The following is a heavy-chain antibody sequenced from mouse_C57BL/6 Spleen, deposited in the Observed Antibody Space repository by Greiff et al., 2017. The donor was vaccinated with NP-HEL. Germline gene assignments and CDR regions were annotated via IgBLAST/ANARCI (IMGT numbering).Heavy chain of an antibody. V-gene: IGHV1-61*01. D-gene: IGHD4-1*02. CDR1: GYTFTSYW. CDR2: IYPSDSET. J-gene: IGHJ3*01. CDR3: ARGQLGQGFAY. Sequence: VQLQQPGAELVRPGSSVKLSCKASGYTFTSYWMDWVKQRPGQGLEWIGNIYPSDSETHYNQKFKDKATLTVDKSSSTAYMQLSSLTSEDSAVYYCARGQLGQGFAYWGQGTLVTVSA.